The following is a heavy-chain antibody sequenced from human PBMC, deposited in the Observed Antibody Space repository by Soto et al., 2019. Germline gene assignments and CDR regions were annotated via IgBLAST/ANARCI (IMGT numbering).Heavy chain of an antibody. CDR2: INPSGGST. CDR1: GYTFTSYY. CDR3: ASSSYDFWSGYYKGAFDY. V-gene: IGHV1-46*01. D-gene: IGHD3-3*01. Sequence: ASVKVSCKASGYTFTSYYMHWVRQAPGQGLEWMGIINPSGGSTSYAQKFQGRVTMTRDTSTSTVYMELSSLRSEDTAVYYCASSSYDFWSGYYKGAFDYWGQATLVTVSS. J-gene: IGHJ4*02.